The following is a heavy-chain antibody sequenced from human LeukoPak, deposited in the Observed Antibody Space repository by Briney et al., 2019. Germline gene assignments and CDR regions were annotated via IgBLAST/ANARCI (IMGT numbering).Heavy chain of an antibody. CDR2: ISGSGGST. CDR1: GFTFSSYA. V-gene: IGHV3-23*01. J-gene: IGHJ4*02. D-gene: IGHD3-22*01. Sequence: GGSLRLSCAASGFTFSSYAMSWVRQAPGKGLEWVSAISGSGGSTYYADSVKGRFTISRDNSKNTLYLQMNSLRAEDTAVYYCANPITMIVVVITPFDYWGQGTLVAVSS. CDR3: ANPITMIVVVITPFDY.